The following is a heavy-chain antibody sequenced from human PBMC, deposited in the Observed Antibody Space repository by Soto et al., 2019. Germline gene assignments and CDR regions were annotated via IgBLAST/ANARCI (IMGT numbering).Heavy chain of an antibody. CDR3: TTGVVVPAEGYYYYYGMDV. Sequence: EVQLVESGGGLVKPGGSLRLSCAASGFTFSNAWMNWVRQAPGKGLEWVGRIKSKTDGGTTDYAAPVKGRFTISRDDSKNMLYLQMNSLKTEDTAVYYCTTGVVVPAEGYYYYYGMDVWGQGTTVTVSS. V-gene: IGHV3-15*07. CDR1: GFTFSNAW. CDR2: IKSKTDGGTT. D-gene: IGHD2-2*01. J-gene: IGHJ6*02.